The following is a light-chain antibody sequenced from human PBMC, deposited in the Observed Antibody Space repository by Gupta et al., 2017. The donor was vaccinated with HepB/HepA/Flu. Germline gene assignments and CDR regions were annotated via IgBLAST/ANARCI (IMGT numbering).Light chain of an antibody. CDR2: EVS. CDR3: SSYAVSNNLV. J-gene: IGLJ2*01. CDR1: SSNVGGYNY. Sequence: QSALTQPPPASGSRGQSYTISCTGTSSNVGGYNYVYWYQQDPGKTPKLISYEVSKRPSGVPDRCSSSKSCDTAALTVSGLQAEDEAYCDCSSYAVSNNLVFGGGTKLTVL. V-gene: IGLV2-8*01.